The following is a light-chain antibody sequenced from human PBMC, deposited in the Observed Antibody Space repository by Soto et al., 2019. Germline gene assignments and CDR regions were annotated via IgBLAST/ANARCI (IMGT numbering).Light chain of an antibody. CDR1: QSISSW. CDR3: QQYNSYSPT. V-gene: IGKV1-5*01. J-gene: IGKJ2*01. CDR2: DAS. Sequence: DIQMTQSPSTLSASVGDRVTITCRASQSISSWLAWYQQKPGKAPKLLIYDASSLESGVPSRFSGSGSGTEFTLTISSLQPDSFATYYCQQYNSYSPTFGHGTKLEIK.